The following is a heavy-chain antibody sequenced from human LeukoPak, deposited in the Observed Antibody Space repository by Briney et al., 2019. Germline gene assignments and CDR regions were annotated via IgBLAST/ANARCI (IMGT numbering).Heavy chain of an antibody. D-gene: IGHD2-2*01. V-gene: IGHV4-59*01. J-gene: IGHJ4*02. CDR2: INYSGST. CDR1: GGSISSYY. Sequence: PSETLSLICTVSGGSISSYYWSWIRQPPGKGLEWIGYINYSGSTNYNPSLKSRVTISVDTSKNQFSLKLSSVTAADTAVYYCAKPAAGSVVPVATSYLDYWGQGTLVTVSS. CDR3: AKPAAGSVVPVATSYLDY.